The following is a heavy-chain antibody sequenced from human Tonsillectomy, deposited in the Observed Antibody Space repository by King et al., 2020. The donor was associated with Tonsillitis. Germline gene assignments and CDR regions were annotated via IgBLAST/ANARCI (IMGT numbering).Heavy chain of an antibody. CDR3: ARMSNIALSGYFDF. V-gene: IGHV4-61*01. Sequence: QLQESGPGLVRPSETLSLTCTVSGGSVNSDNYYWSWFRQPPGKGLEWIGYIYYSGNTNYSPSLKSRVTISVHASKNQLSLKLSSVTAADTAVYYCARMSNIALSGYFDFWGQGTLVTVSS. J-gene: IGHJ4*02. D-gene: IGHD6-19*01. CDR2: IYYSGNT. CDR1: GGSVNSDNYY.